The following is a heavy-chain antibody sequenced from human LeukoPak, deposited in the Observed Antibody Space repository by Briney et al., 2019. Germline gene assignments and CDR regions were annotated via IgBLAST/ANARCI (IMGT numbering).Heavy chain of an antibody. Sequence: GGSLRLSCAASGFTVSSNYMSWVRQAPGKGLEWVSVIYSGNNTYYADSVKGRFTISRDNSKNTLYLQMNSLRAEDTAVYYCAREVGIGYFDYWGQGALVTVSS. J-gene: IGHJ4*02. V-gene: IGHV3-53*01. CDR1: GFTVSSNY. CDR3: AREVGIGYFDY. D-gene: IGHD2-21*01. CDR2: IYSGNNT.